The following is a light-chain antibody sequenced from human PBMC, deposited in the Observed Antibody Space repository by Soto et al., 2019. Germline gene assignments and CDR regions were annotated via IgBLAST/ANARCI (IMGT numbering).Light chain of an antibody. CDR1: QSLLDSDDGNTY. J-gene: IGKJ2*01. Sequence: DIVMTQTPLSLPVTPGEPASMSCRSSQSLLDSDDGNTYLDWYLQKPGQSPQLLISTLSYRASGVPDRFSGSGSATDFTLKISRVEAEDVGVYYCMQRKEFPYIFGQGTKLEI. CDR2: TLS. V-gene: IGKV2-40*01. CDR3: MQRKEFPYI.